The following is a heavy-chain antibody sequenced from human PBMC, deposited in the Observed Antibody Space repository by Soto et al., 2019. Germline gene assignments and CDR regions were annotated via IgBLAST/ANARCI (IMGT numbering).Heavy chain of an antibody. CDR1: GYTFTSYA. CDR3: ARGTGSYPPFDD. Sequence: QVQLVQSGAEEKKPGASVKVSCKASGYTFTSYAMHWVRQAPGQRLEWMGWINAGNGNTKYSQKFQGRVTMTRDTPASTAYMELSSMRSEDTAVYYCARGTGSYPPFDDRGQGTLVTVAS. V-gene: IGHV1-3*05. D-gene: IGHD6-19*01. CDR2: INAGNGNT. J-gene: IGHJ4*02.